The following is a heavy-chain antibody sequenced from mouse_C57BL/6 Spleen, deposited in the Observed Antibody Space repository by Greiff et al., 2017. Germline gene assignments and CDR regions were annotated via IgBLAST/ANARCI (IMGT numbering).Heavy chain of an antibody. CDR2: IYPASGST. J-gene: IGHJ1*03. CDR1: GYTFTSYW. Sequence: QVQLQEPGAELVKPGASVKMSCKASGYTFTSYWINWVKQRPGQGLEWIGDIYPASGSTNYNQKFKGKATLTVDTSSSPAYMQLSSLTSEDSAVYYCARFITEVVAAGYFDVWGTGTTVTVAS. V-gene: IGHV1-55*01. D-gene: IGHD1-1*01. CDR3: ARFITEVVAAGYFDV.